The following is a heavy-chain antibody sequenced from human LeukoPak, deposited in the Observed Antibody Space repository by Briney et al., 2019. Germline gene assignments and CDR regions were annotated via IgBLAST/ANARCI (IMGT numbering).Heavy chain of an antibody. D-gene: IGHD6-6*01. CDR3: ARGSLVWGHPRPYYFDY. Sequence: SETLSLTCAVYGGSFSGYYWSWIRQPPGKGLEWVGEINHSGSTNYNPSLKSRVTISVDTSKNQFSLKLSSVTAADTAVYYCARGSLVWGHPRPYYFDYWGQGTLVTVSS. CDR1: GGSFSGYY. J-gene: IGHJ4*02. V-gene: IGHV4-34*01. CDR2: INHSGST.